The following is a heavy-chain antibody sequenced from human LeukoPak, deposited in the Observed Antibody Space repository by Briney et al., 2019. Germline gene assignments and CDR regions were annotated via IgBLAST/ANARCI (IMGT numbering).Heavy chain of an antibody. CDR3: AKDLIYSSSWFNLFDY. CDR1: GFTVSNNY. V-gene: IGHV3-53*01. Sequence: GGSLRLSCAASGFTVSNNYMSWVRQAPGKGLEWVSVIYRDDSTYYADSVKGRFTISRDNSKNTLYLQMNSLRAEDTAVYYCAKDLIYSSSWFNLFDYWGQETLVTVSS. CDR2: IYRDDST. J-gene: IGHJ4*02. D-gene: IGHD6-13*01.